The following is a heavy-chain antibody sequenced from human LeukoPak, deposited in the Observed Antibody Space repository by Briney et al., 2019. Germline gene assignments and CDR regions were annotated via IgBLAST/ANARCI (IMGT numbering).Heavy chain of an antibody. CDR1: GASFSDYY. D-gene: IGHD3-16*01. J-gene: IGHJ6*03. Sequence: PSETLSLTCAVYGASFSDYYWNWIRQPPGKGLEWIGEINHSGSTNYNPSLKTRVTISVDTSKNQFSLKLNSVTAADTAVYYCAVGATHYYMDVWGKGTTITVSS. V-gene: IGHV4-34*01. CDR2: INHSGST. CDR3: AVGATHYYMDV.